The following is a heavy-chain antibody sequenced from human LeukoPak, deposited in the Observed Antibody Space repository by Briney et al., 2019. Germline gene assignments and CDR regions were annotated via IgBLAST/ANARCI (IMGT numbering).Heavy chain of an antibody. J-gene: IGHJ4*02. CDR1: GYTFTSYG. D-gene: IGHD3-22*01. V-gene: IGHV1-18*01. Sequence: ASVKVSCTASGYTFTSYGISWVRQAPGQGLEWMAWIRAYNGTTNYVHYVQGRFTITTDTSKSTAYMELRSLRSDDTAVYYCARDRHFNDSSGYYIFDYWGQGTLVTVSS. CDR3: ARDRHFNDSSGYYIFDY. CDR2: IRAYNGTT.